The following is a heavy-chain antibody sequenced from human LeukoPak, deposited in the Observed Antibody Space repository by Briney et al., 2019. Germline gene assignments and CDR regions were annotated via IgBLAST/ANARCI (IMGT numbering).Heavy chain of an antibody. D-gene: IGHD3-22*01. CDR2: INRDGSTT. V-gene: IGHV3-74*03. CDR3: ARGGDYYDSSGYFWRPAEIDY. J-gene: IGHJ4*02. CDR1: GFTFSSYW. Sequence: GGSLRLSCAASGFTFSSYWMHWVRQAPGKGLVWVSRINRDGSTTTYADPVKGRFTVSRDNAKNTLNLQMNSLRAEDTAVYYCARGGDYYDSSGYFWRPAEIDYWGQGTLVTVSS.